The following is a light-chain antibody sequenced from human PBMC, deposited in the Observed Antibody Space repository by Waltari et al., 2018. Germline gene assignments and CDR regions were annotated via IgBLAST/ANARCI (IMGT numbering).Light chain of an antibody. CDR2: DVS. Sequence: QSALTQPASVSGSPGQSITISCSGSSSDVGAYNYVSWYQQHPGKAPGLLILDVSIRPAGGFNRVCGSKSCNTASLAISGLQAEDEADYYCSSYTITNARVFGGGTKVTVL. V-gene: IGLV2-14*03. J-gene: IGLJ3*02. CDR1: SSDVGAYNY. CDR3: SSYTITNARV.